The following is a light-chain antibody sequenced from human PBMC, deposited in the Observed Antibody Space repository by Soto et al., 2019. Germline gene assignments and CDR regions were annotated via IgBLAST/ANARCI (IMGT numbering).Light chain of an antibody. CDR3: QRYNSYPYT. J-gene: IGKJ2*01. CDR1: QSISSW. CDR2: KAS. V-gene: IGKV1-5*03. Sequence: DIQMTQSPSTLSASVGDRVTITCRASQSISSWLAWYQQKPGKAPKLLIYKASSLESGVPSRFSGSGSGTEFTLTISSLQPDDFAHYYCQRYNSYPYTFGQGTKLEIK.